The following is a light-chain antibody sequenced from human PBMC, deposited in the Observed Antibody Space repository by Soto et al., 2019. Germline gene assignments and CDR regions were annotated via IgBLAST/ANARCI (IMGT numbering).Light chain of an antibody. CDR3: QQRTHWPRT. V-gene: IGKV3-11*01. CDR1: QSVSSH. Sequence: EIVMTQSPATLSMSPGEGATVSCRASQSVSSHLAWYQHKPGQAPRLLFYDASTRATGIPARFSGRGSGTDFTLTISSLEPEDFAVYYCQQRTHWPRTFGQGTKVDIK. CDR2: DAS. J-gene: IGKJ1*01.